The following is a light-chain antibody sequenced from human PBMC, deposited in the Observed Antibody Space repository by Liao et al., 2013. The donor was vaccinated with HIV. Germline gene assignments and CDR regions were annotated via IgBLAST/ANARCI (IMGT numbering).Light chain of an antibody. Sequence: SYELTQPPSVSVSPGQTASITCSGDKLGEKYACWYQQKPGQSPVLVIYQDTKRPSGIPERFSGSNSGNTATLTISGTQAMDEADYYCQAWDSSTGVVGG. CDR3: QAWDSSTGV. V-gene: IGLV3-1*01. CDR1: KLGEKY. CDR2: QDT. J-gene: IGLJ7*01.